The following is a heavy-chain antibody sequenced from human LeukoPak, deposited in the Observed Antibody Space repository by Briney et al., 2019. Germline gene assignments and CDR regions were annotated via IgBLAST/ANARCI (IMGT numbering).Heavy chain of an antibody. D-gene: IGHD4-23*01. CDR2: INAGNGNT. CDR1: GYTFTNHA. J-gene: IGHJ4*02. CDR3: AMPWGGNSIIS. V-gene: IGHV1-3*01. Sequence: ASVKVSCKASGYTFTNHAMHWVRQAPGQGLEWMGWINAGNGNTKYSQKFQGRVTITRDTSASTAYMELSSLRSENTAVYYCAMPWGGNSIISWGQGTLVTVSS.